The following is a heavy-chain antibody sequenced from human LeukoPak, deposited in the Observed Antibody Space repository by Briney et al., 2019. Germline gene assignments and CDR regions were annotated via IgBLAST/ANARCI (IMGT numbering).Heavy chain of an antibody. CDR1: GYSISSGYY. D-gene: IGHD3-3*01. J-gene: IGHJ4*02. V-gene: IGHV4-38-2*02. CDR2: IYHSGST. CDR3: ARAPLWSGYYDY. Sequence: SETLSLTYTVSGYSISSGYYWGWIRQPPGKGLEWIGSIYHSGSTYYNPSLKSRVTISVDTSKNQFSLKLSSVTAADTAVYYCARAPLWSGYYDYWGQGTLVTVSS.